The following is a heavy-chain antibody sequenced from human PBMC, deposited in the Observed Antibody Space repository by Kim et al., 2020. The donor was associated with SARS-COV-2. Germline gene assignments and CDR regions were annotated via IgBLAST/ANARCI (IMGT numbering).Heavy chain of an antibody. CDR3: AKDYEDGSGSFNLDF. CDR2: ISYDGSNQ. V-gene: IGHV3-30*18. J-gene: IGHJ4*01. CDR1: GFTFYTYA. D-gene: IGHD3-10*01. Sequence: GGSLRLSCAASGFTFYTYAMHWVRQAPGKGLDWVTVISYDGSNQYYADSVKGRFTVSRDNSKNTLYLQINRLRAEDTALYYCAKDYEDGSGSFNLDFWG.